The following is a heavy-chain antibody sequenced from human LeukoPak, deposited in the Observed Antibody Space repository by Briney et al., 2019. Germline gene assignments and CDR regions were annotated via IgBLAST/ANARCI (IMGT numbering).Heavy chain of an antibody. CDR1: GGSLSSGSYY. D-gene: IGHD3-22*01. CDR3: ARTRPRFVDSSSGRFDP. CDR2: LYTSGCT. V-gene: IGHV4-61*02. Sequence: PSETLSLTCTVSGGSLSSGSYYWSWIRQPAGTGLEWIGRLYTSGCTNYNPSLKCRVTISVDTSKNQFSLKLSSVTAADTAVYYCARTRPRFVDSSSGRFDPWGQGTLVTVSS. J-gene: IGHJ5*02.